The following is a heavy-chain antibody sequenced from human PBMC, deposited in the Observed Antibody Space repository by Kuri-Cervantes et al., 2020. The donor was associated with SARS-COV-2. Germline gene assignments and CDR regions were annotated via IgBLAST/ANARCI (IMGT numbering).Heavy chain of an antibody. Sequence: SVKVSCKASGYSFSNYDINWVRQAPGQGLEWMGGIIPIFGTANYAQKFQGRVTITADESTSTAYMELSSLRSEDTAVYYCAGPSVRGDAEYFQHWGQGTLVTVSS. CDR1: GYSFSNYD. CDR3: AGPSVRGDAEYFQH. D-gene: IGHD3-10*02. J-gene: IGHJ1*01. V-gene: IGHV1-69*13. CDR2: IIPIFGTA.